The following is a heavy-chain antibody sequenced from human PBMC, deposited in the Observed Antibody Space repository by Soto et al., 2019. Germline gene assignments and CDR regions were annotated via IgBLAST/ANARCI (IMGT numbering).Heavy chain of an antibody. D-gene: IGHD1-7*01. Sequence: GGSLRLSCAASGFTFSSYSMNWVRQAPGKGLEWVSSISSSSSYIYYADSVKGRFTISRDNAKNSLYLQMNSLRAEDTAVYYCARDLSPDGLEIRHYYYGMDVWGQGTTVTVSS. CDR3: ARDLSPDGLEIRHYYYGMDV. J-gene: IGHJ6*02. CDR1: GFTFSSYS. V-gene: IGHV3-21*01. CDR2: ISSSSSYI.